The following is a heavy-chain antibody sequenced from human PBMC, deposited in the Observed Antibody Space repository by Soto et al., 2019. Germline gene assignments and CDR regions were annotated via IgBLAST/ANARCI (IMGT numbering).Heavy chain of an antibody. CDR1: GFTISSAW. Sequence: EVQLVESGGGLVKPGESLRLSCAVSGFTISSAWMNWVRQAPGKGLEWVGRIKTKTKGETTDYAAPVKGRFTSSRDDSENTLSLQMNSLKIEDTAVYYCTTGSVEGYWGQGTLVTVSS. CDR2: IKTKTKGETT. CDR3: TTGSVEGY. V-gene: IGHV3-15*07. J-gene: IGHJ4*02. D-gene: IGHD1-26*01.